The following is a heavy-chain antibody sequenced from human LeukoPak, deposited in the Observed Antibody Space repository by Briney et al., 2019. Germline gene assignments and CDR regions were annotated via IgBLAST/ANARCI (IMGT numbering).Heavy chain of an antibody. CDR2: ISGSGGST. D-gene: IGHD3-22*01. J-gene: IGHJ4*02. CDR1: GFTFSTFA. V-gene: IGHV3-23*01. CDR3: AKLLYYYDSSQPY. Sequence: PGGSLRLSCAASGFTFSTFAMIWVRQPPGKWLEWVSAISGSGGSTYYADSVKGRFTISRDNSKNTLYLQMNSLRAEDTAVYYCAKLLYYYDSSQPYWGQGTLVTVSS.